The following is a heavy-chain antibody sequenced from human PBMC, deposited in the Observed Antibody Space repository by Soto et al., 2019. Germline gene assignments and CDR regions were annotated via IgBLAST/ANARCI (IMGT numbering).Heavy chain of an antibody. CDR3: ARDVTWFGESYGMDV. CDR2: ISSSGSTI. J-gene: IGHJ6*02. D-gene: IGHD3-10*01. Sequence: GGSLRLSCAASGFTFSDYYMSWIRQAPEKGLEWVSYISSSGSTIYYADSVKGRFTISRDNAKNSLYLQMNSLRAEDTAVYYCARDVTWFGESYGMDVWGQGTTVTVSS. V-gene: IGHV3-11*01. CDR1: GFTFSDYY.